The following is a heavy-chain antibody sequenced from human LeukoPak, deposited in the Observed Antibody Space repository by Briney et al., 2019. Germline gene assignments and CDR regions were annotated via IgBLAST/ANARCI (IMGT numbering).Heavy chain of an antibody. D-gene: IGHD1-26*01. V-gene: IGHV3-30*02. J-gene: IGHJ4*02. CDR3: AGEGGKWELQGYYFDY. CDR1: GFTFSSYG. CDR2: IRYDGSNK. Sequence: GGSLRLSCAASGFTFSSYGMHWVRQAPGKGLEWVAFIRYDGSNKYYADSVKGRFTISRDNSKNTLYLQMNSLRAEDTAVYYCAGEGGKWELQGYYFDYWGQGTLVTVSS.